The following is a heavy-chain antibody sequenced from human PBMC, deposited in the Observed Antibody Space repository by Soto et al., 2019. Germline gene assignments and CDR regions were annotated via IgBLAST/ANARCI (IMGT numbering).Heavy chain of an antibody. CDR2: IYHSDST. CDR1: GDSISGYY. V-gene: IGHV4-59*01. J-gene: IGHJ5*02. CDR3: ARGTFTFGAGIFDP. Sequence: QVQLQESGPGVVKPSETLSLICSISGDSISGYYWSWIRQPPGKGLGWIGYIYHSDSTTTTDNPSLESRVTISVETSKNQVCLSLLSVTAADTGLYYWARGTFTFGAGIFDPWGPGNQVIAS. D-gene: IGHD3-16*01.